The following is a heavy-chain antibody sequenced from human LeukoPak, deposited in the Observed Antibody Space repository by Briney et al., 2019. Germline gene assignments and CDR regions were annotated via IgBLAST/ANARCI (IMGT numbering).Heavy chain of an antibody. V-gene: IGHV4-39*01. CDR1: GGSISSSSYY. CDR2: IYYSGST. CDR3: AKFDYSNGPIDY. Sequence: SETLSLTCTVSGGSISSSSYYWGWIRQPPGKGLEWIGSIYYSGSTYYNPSLKSRVTISVDTSKNQFSLKLSSVTAADTAVYYCAKFDYSNGPIDYWGQGTLVTVSS. D-gene: IGHD4-11*01. J-gene: IGHJ4*02.